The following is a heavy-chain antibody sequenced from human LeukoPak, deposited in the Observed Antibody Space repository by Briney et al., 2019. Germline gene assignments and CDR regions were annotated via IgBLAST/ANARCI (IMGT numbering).Heavy chain of an antibody. CDR3: ARYCRLDYGSGKGFDP. J-gene: IGHJ5*02. D-gene: IGHD3-10*01. Sequence: ASVKGSCKASGYTFTSYYMHWVRQAPGQGLEWMGIINPSGGITSYAQKFQGKVTMTRDTSTSTVYMEVNSWRSEDTAVYYCARYCRLDYGSGKGFDPWGQGTLVTVSS. V-gene: IGHV1-46*01. CDR2: INPSGGIT. CDR1: GYTFTSYY.